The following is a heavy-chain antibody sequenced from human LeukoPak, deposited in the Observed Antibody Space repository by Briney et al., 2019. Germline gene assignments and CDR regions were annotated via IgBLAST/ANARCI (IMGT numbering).Heavy chain of an antibody. CDR2: INSDGSRT. J-gene: IGHJ4*02. V-gene: IGHV3-74*01. Sequence: QPGGSLRLSCAASGFTFSSYWMHWVRQAPGEGLVWVSRINSDGSRTSYADSVKGRFTISRDNAKNTLYLRMNSLRAEDTAVYYCAREGAYYSDGTGYPEYWGQGTLVTVSS. D-gene: IGHD3-22*01. CDR3: AREGAYYSDGTGYPEY. CDR1: GFTFSSYW.